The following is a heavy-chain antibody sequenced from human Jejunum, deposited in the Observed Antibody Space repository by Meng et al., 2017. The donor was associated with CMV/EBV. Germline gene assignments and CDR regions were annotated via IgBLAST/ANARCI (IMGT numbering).Heavy chain of an antibody. J-gene: IGHJ4*02. V-gene: IGHV4-59*01. CDR1: GDSISTSC. D-gene: IGHD5-18*01. CDR3: ARGHTLMVTPFDY. Sequence: VSGDSISTSCWRWIRQSPGKGLEWIGYIHYGGSTDYNPSLKSRVTISGDTSKNQFSLKLSSVTAADTAVYFCARGHTLMVTPFDYWGQGTLVTVSS. CDR2: IHYGGST.